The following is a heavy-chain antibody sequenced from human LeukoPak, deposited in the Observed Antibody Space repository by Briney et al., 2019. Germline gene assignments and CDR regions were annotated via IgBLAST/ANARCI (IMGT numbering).Heavy chain of an antibody. V-gene: IGHV3-23*01. D-gene: IGHD2-2*03. J-gene: IGHJ4*02. CDR2: IGGSGTRT. CDR1: GFTFTTYG. Sequence: GGSLRLSCSASGFTFTTYGMNWVRQAPGKGLEWVSGIGGSGTRTHYADSVKGRFTISRDNSKNTLYLQMNSLRDEDTAVYYCAKDSHWILFDDWGQGTLVTVSS. CDR3: AKDSHWILFDD.